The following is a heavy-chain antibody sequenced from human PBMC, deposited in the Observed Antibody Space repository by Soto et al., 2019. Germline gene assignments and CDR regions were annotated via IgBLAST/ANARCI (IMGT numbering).Heavy chain of an antibody. Sequence: QVQLVQSGAEVKKPGSSVKVSCTASGGTFSSYAISWVRQAPGQGLEWMGGIIPIFGTANYAQKFQGRVTITADESTSTAYMEMSSLRSEDTAVYYCARDLGTNDFWRGWRWFDPWGQGTLVTVSS. V-gene: IGHV1-69*01. CDR1: GGTFSSYA. CDR3: ARDLGTNDFWRGWRWFDP. CDR2: IIPIFGTA. D-gene: IGHD3-3*01. J-gene: IGHJ5*02.